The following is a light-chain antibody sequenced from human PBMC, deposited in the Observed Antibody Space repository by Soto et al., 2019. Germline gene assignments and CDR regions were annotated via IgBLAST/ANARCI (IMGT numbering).Light chain of an antibody. CDR3: QSYDSSLSGWV. CDR1: SSNIGAGYD. V-gene: IGLV1-40*01. Sequence: QLVLTQPPSRSGAPGQRVTISCTGSSSNIGAGYDVHWYQQLPGTAPKLLIYGNSNRPSGVPDRFSGSKSGTSASLAITGLQAEDEADYYCQSYDSSLSGWVFGGGTQLTVL. CDR2: GNS. J-gene: IGLJ3*02.